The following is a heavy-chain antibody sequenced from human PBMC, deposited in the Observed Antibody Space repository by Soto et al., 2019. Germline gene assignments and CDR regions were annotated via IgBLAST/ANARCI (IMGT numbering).Heavy chain of an antibody. CDR3: AREVEDSSGYVYNRFDP. CDR2: ISSSSSYI. V-gene: IGHV3-21*01. Sequence: RLSFVASGFTFSSYSMNCGRQAPGKELEWVSSISSSSSYIYYADSVKGRFTISRDNAKNSLYLQMNSLRAEDTAVYYCAREVEDSSGYVYNRFDPWGQGTLVTVSS. D-gene: IGHD3-22*01. CDR1: GFTFSSYS. J-gene: IGHJ5*02.